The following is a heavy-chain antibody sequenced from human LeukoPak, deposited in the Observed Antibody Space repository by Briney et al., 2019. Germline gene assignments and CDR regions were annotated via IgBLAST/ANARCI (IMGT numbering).Heavy chain of an antibody. CDR3: ARATITGAFDI. J-gene: IGHJ3*02. D-gene: IGHD1-14*01. Sequence: SVKVSCKASGGTFSIYAISWVRQAPGQGLEWMGRIIPILGIANYAQKFQGRVTITADKSTSTAYMELSSLRSEDTAVYYCARATITGAFDIWGQGTMVTVSS. V-gene: IGHV1-69*04. CDR1: GGTFSIYA. CDR2: IIPILGIA.